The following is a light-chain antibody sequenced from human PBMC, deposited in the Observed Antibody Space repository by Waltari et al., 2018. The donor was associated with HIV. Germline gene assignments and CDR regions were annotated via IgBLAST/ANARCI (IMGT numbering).Light chain of an antibody. J-gene: IGKJ1*01. Sequence: EIVMTQSPVTLSVSPGERATLSCRASQNVGNKIVWYQRRPDQSPRLIMFATSVRATGIPTRFSGSGSGTDFALIITTPQPEDYGIYYCQQYNGSWTFGRGT. CDR2: ATS. CDR1: QNVGNK. V-gene: IGKV3D-15*03. CDR3: QQYNGSWT.